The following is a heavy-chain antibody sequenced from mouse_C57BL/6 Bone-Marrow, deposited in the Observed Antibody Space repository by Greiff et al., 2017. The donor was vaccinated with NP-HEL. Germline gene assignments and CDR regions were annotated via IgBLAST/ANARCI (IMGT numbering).Heavy chain of an antibody. D-gene: IGHD1-1*01. Sequence: EVQVVESGGGLVQPGGSMKLSCVASGFTFSNYWMNWVRQSPEKGLEWVAQIRFKSDNSATHYAVYVKGRFTISRDESKSRVYLQRNNLRAEDTGVYYCTEGASYVFFAYWGQVTLVTVSA. CDR2: IRFKSDNSAT. J-gene: IGHJ3*01. CDR1: GFTFSNYW. V-gene: IGHV6-3*01. CDR3: TEGASYVFFAY.